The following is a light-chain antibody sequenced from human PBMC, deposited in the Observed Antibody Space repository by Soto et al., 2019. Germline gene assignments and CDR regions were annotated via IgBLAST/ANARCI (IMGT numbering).Light chain of an antibody. V-gene: IGKV1-5*03. CDR3: QHYSFYSIT. J-gene: IGKJ1*01. CDR2: NAS. Sequence: DIQMTQSPSTLSASIGDGVTITCRASQTIDTWLAWYQQKPGKAPKLLIYNASSLQNGVPSRFSGSGSGTEFTLTISSLQPDDFATYYCQHYSFYSITFGQGTKVEVK. CDR1: QTIDTW.